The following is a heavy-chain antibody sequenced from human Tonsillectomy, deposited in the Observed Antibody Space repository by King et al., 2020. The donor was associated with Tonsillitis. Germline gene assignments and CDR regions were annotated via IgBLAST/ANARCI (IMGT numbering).Heavy chain of an antibody. CDR1: GYTFTGYY. CDR3: ARGVCTMVRGEFDY. V-gene: IGHV1-2*02. Sequence: FQLVQSGAEVKKPGGSLKVSCKASGYTFTGYYMHWVRQAPGQGLEWMGWITHNSGGTNYAQKFQGRVTMTRDTSISTAYMELSRLRSDDTAVYYCARGVCTMVRGEFDYWGQGTLVTVSS. J-gene: IGHJ4*02. D-gene: IGHD3-10*01. CDR2: ITHNSGGT.